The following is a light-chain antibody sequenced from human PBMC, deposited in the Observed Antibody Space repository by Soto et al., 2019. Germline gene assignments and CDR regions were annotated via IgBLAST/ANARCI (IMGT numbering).Light chain of an antibody. Sequence: EIVLTQSPATLSLSPGERATLSCRASQSVSSYLAWYQQKPGQAPRLLIYDASNRATGIPARFSGSGSGTDFTLTISSLEPEDFAVYYYQQRSNWPPITFGQGTRLENK. CDR2: DAS. CDR3: QQRSNWPPIT. J-gene: IGKJ5*01. CDR1: QSVSSY. V-gene: IGKV3-11*01.